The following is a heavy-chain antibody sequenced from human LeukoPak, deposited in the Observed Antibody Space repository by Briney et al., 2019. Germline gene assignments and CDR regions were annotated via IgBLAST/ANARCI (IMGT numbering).Heavy chain of an antibody. CDR3: ARDRRDYYDSSGYYRVVVLTG. CDR1: GFTFSSYA. CDR2: ISSSSSYI. J-gene: IGHJ4*02. D-gene: IGHD3-22*01. V-gene: IGHV3-21*01. Sequence: GGSLRLSCAASGFTFSSYAMSWVRQAPGKGLEWVSSISSSSSYIYYADSVKGRFTISRDNAKNSLYLQMNSLRAEDTAVYYCARDRRDYYDSSGYYRVVVLTGWGQGTLVTVSS.